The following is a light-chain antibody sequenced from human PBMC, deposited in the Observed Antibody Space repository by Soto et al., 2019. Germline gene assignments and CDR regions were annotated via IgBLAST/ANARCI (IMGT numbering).Light chain of an antibody. V-gene: IGLV2-14*01. J-gene: IGLJ1*01. Sequence: QSALTLPASVSGSPGQSITISCTGTSSDVGGYNYVSWYQQHPGKVPKLMIYEVSNRPSGVVNRFSGSKSGNTASLTISGLQAEDEADYYCSSFTSSSTQVFGTGTKVTVL. CDR2: EVS. CDR1: SSDVGGYNY. CDR3: SSFTSSSTQV.